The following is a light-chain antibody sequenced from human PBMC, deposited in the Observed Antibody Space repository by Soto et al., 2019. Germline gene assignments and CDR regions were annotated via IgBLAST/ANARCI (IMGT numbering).Light chain of an antibody. CDR3: HQYERLPVT. Sequence: VVLTQSPATLSMSPGEAVTLSCRASQIVSNPYLAWYQQRPGQVPRPVVSSTSKRATGIPERFSGGGSGTDFTLTITSLEPEDFAVYYCHQYERLPVTFGQGTRL. V-gene: IGKV3-20*01. J-gene: IGKJ5*01. CDR1: QIVSNPY. CDR2: STS.